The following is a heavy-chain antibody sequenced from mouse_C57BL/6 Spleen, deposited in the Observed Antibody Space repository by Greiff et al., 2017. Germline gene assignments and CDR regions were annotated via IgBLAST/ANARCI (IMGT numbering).Heavy chain of an antibody. CDR3: ARDYCGSSFDY. V-gene: IGHV1-52*01. CDR1: GYTFTSYW. CDR2: IDPSDSDT. Sequence: QVQLQQPGAELVRPGSSVKLSCKASGYTFTSYWMHWVKQRPIQGLEWIGNIDPSDSDTHYNQKFKDKATLTVDKSSSTAYMQLSSLTSEDSAVYYCARDYCGSSFDYWGQGTTLTVAS. J-gene: IGHJ2*01. D-gene: IGHD1-1*01.